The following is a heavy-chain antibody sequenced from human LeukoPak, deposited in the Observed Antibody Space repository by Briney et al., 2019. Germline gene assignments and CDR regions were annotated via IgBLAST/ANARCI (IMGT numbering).Heavy chain of an antibody. CDR3: AELRITMIGGV. D-gene: IGHD3-10*02. J-gene: IGHJ6*04. CDR1: GFTFSSYE. Sequence: GGSVRLSCAASGFTFSSYEMNWVRQAPGKGLEWVSYISSSGSTTNYADSVKGRFTISRDNAKNTLYLQMNSLRAEDTAVYYCAELRITMIGGVWGKGTTVTISS. V-gene: IGHV3-48*03. CDR2: ISSSGSTT.